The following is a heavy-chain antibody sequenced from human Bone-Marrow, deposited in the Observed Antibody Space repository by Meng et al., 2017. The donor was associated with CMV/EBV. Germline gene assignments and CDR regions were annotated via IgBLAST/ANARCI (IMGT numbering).Heavy chain of an antibody. CDR1: GGPLNSYS. Sequence: QVVASGAEVQMPVFLVEVSCKMSGGPLNSYSMSWVRKSPGYWMYWMGETTPLFGTAIYAKKLQGRVTIHAEESPSTVYMELSTLRSEDSAVYYCARDKGAGVIVGATTLVIHAVDWGQGTLVTVSS. CDR3: ARDKGAGVIVGATTLVIHAVD. J-gene: IGHJ4*02. D-gene: IGHD1-26*01. V-gene: IGHV1-69*01. CDR2: TTPLFGTA.